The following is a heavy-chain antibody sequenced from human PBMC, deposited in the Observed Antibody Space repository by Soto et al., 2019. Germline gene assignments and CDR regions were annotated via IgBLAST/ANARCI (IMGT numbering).Heavy chain of an antibody. Sequence: QVQLQESGPGLVKPSQTLSLTCTVSGGSISGGVYYWSWIRQPPGKGLGWIGYIFDSGSTNYNPYLTSRVTISVDTSKNQFSLRLSSVTAADTAVYSWAREIIPLTTDWYVDLWGRGTLVTVSS. V-gene: IGHV4-30-4*01. J-gene: IGHJ2*01. CDR2: IFDSGST. CDR3: AREIIPLTTDWYVDL. CDR1: GGSISGGVYY. D-gene: IGHD4-17*01.